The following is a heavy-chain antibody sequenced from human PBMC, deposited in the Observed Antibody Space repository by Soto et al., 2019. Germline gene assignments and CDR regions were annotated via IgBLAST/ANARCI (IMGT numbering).Heavy chain of an antibody. CDR1: GFTFSGSA. CDR3: RALSLYNSSWYGYLVDY. J-gene: IGHJ4*02. D-gene: IGHD6-13*01. Sequence: GGSLRLSCAASGFTFSGSAMHWVRQASGKGLEWVGRIRSKANSYATAYAASVKGRFTISRDDSKNTAYLQMNSLKTEDTAVYYCRALSLYNSSWYGYLVDYWGQGTLVTVSS. CDR2: IRSKANSYAT. V-gene: IGHV3-73*01.